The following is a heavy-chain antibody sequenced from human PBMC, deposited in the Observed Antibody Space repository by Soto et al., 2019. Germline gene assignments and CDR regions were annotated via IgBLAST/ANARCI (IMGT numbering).Heavy chain of an antibody. V-gene: IGHV3-73*02. Sequence: EVQLVESGGGLVQPGGSLELSCAASGFTFSASAMHWVRQASGKGLEWVGRIRSNGRTAYAASMQGRFTISRDDSKKTAYLQLNSLKTDDTAVYYCARLDCSAGSCYPYYFEHWGQGALVTVSA. CDR2: IRSNGRT. CDR3: ARLDCSAGSCYPYYFEH. D-gene: IGHD2-15*01. CDR1: GFTFSASA. J-gene: IGHJ4*02.